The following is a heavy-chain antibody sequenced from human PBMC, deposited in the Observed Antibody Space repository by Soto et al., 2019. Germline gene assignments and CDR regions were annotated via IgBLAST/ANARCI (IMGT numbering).Heavy chain of an antibody. V-gene: IGHV1-58*01. Sequence: GASVKVSCKASGFTFTSSAVQWVRQARGQRLEWIGWIVVGSGNTNYAQKFQERVTITRDMSTSTAYMELSSLRSEDTAVYYCAAEQRGYDPYYYYYGMDVWGQGTTVTVSS. CDR1: GFTFTSSA. CDR3: AAEQRGYDPYYYYYGMDV. CDR2: IVVGSGNT. J-gene: IGHJ6*02. D-gene: IGHD5-12*01.